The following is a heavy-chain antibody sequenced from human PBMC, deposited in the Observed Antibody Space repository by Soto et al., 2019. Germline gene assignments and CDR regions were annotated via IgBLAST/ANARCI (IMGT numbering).Heavy chain of an antibody. Sequence: QVQLVQSGAEVKKPGASVKVSCKASGYTLTGYYMHWVRQAPGQGLEWMGWINPNSGGTNYAQKFQGWVTMTRDTSISTAYMELSRLRSDDTAVYYCARGPRNFYYDFWSGYFQSYGMDVWGQGTTVTVSS. CDR2: INPNSGGT. J-gene: IGHJ6*02. CDR3: ARGPRNFYYDFWSGYFQSYGMDV. V-gene: IGHV1-2*04. CDR1: GYTLTGYY. D-gene: IGHD3-3*01.